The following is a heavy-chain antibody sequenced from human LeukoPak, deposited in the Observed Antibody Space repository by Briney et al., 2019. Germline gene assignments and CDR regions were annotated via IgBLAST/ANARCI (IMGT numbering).Heavy chain of an antibody. D-gene: IGHD6-13*01. V-gene: IGHV4-39*01. CDR1: GGSISSSSYY. CDR2: IYYSGST. CDR3: ARQRSYRIAAAGATANWFDP. Sequence: SETLSLTCIVSGGSISSSSYYWGWIRQPPGKGLEWIGSIYYSGSTYYNPSLKSRVTISVDTSKNQFSLKLSSVTAADTAVYYRARQRSYRIAAAGATANWFDPWGQGTLVTVSS. J-gene: IGHJ5*02.